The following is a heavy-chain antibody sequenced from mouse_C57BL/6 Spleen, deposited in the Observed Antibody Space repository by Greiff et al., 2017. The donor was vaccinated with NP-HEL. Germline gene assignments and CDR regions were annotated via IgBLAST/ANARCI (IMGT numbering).Heavy chain of an antibody. CDR2: ISRGSSTI. CDR1: GFTFSDYG. D-gene: IGHD4-1*01. CDR3: ARPGTGAWFAY. Sequence: EVKLVESGGGLVKPGASLKLSCAASGFTFSDYGMHWVRQAPEQGLEWVAYISRGSSTIYYADTVKGRFTISRDNAKNTVFLQMTSLRSEDTAMYYCARPGTGAWFAYWGQGTLVTVSA. J-gene: IGHJ3*01. V-gene: IGHV5-17*01.